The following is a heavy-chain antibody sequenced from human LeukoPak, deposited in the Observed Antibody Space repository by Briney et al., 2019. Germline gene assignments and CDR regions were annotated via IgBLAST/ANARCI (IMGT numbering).Heavy chain of an antibody. Sequence: PGGSLRLSCAASGLTVSSNYMGWVRQAPGEGLVWVSRIDSDGSPTTYADSVEGRFTISRDNAKNTLYLQMNSLRAEDTAVYYCARESQQFWSVGALDVWGQGTTVTVSS. D-gene: IGHD3-3*01. CDR1: GLTVSSNY. CDR3: ARESQQFWSVGALDV. CDR2: IDSDGSPT. V-gene: IGHV3-74*01. J-gene: IGHJ6*02.